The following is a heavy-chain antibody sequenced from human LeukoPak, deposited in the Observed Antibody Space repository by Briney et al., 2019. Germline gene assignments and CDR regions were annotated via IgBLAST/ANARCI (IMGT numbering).Heavy chain of an antibody. CDR3: TRRYCSGGTCYLDY. D-gene: IGHD2-15*01. CDR2: IFPGDSDI. J-gene: IGHJ4*02. V-gene: IGHV5-51*01. CDR1: DYSFTSYW. Sequence: GESLKISCKGYDYSFTSYWIGWVRQMPERGLEWMGIIFPGDSDIRYSPSFQGQVTISADKSIGTAYLQWSSLKASDTAMYYCTRRYCSGGTCYLDYWGQGTLVTVSS.